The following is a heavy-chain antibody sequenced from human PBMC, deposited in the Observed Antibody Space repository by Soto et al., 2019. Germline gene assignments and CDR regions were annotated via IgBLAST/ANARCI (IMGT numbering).Heavy chain of an antibody. J-gene: IGHJ5*02. CDR1: GYTFTSYG. Sequence: QVQLVQSGAEVKKPGASVKVSCKASGYTFTSYGISWVRQAPGQGLEWMGWISAYNGNTNYAQKLQGRVTMTTDTSTRTAYMELRSLRSDDTAVYYCARFSPPRRYDFWSGYYLVDWFDPWGQGTLVTVSS. V-gene: IGHV1-18*01. CDR2: ISAYNGNT. D-gene: IGHD3-3*01. CDR3: ARFSPPRRYDFWSGYYLVDWFDP.